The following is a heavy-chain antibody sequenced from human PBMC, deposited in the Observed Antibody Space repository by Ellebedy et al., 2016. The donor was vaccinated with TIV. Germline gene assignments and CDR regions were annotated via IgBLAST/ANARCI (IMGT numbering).Heavy chain of an antibody. D-gene: IGHD6-13*01. Sequence: GESLKISXAASGFTFSSSWMSWVRQTPNKGLEWVALIWYDGSGESYANSVKGRFTISRDNAKNSLYLQMNSLRDEDTAVYYCAGDPSSGNNWYYYLNYWGQGTLVTVSS. CDR3: AGDPSSGNNWYYYLNY. J-gene: IGHJ4*02. CDR1: GFTFSSSW. V-gene: IGHV3-33*08. CDR2: IWYDGSGE.